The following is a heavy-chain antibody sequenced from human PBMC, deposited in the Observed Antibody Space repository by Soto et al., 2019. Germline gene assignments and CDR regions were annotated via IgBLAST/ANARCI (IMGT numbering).Heavy chain of an antibody. V-gene: IGHV1-8*01. J-gene: IGHJ5*02. D-gene: IGHD5-18*01. CDR3: ARGLCGYSYGCWFDP. CDR1: GYIFTNYD. CDR2: MNPHSGTT. Sequence: ASVNVSCKASGYIFTNYDINWVRQAPGQGLEWMGWMNPHSGTTGYAQKFQGRVTMTRNTSTTTAYVELSSLRSEDTAVYYCARGLCGYSYGCWFDPWGQGTLVTVSS.